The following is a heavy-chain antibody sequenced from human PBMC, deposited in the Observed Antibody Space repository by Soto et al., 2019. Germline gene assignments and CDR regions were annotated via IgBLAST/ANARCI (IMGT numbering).Heavy chain of an antibody. Sequence: ASETLSLTSTVSGGYISSGCDYWIWIRQHPGKGLEWIGYIYYSGSTYYNPSLKSRVTISVDTTKNQFSLKLSYVAAAATAVYDCARSIYCSGASCWLAPWRERSLVSVTA. CDR1: GGYISSGCDY. D-gene: IGHD3-10*02. CDR2: IYYSGST. CDR3: ARSIYCSGASCWLAP. V-gene: IGHV4-31*03. J-gene: IGHJ5*02.